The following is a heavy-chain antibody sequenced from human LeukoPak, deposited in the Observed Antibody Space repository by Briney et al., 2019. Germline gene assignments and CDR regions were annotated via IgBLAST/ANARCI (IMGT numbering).Heavy chain of an antibody. CDR3: ARGPPAKPGTGYYYGMDV. CDR2: INHSGST. Sequence: SETLSLTCAVYGGSFSGYYWSWIRQPPGKGLEWLGEINHSGSTNYNPSLKSRVTISVDMSKNQFSLKLSSVTAADTAVYYCARGPPAKPGTGYYYGMDVWGQGTTVTVSS. CDR1: GGSFSGYY. V-gene: IGHV4-34*01. D-gene: IGHD2-2*01. J-gene: IGHJ6*02.